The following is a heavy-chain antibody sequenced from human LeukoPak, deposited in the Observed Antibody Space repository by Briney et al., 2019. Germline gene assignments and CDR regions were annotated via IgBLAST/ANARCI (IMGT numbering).Heavy chain of an antibody. V-gene: IGHV3-23*01. Sequence: PGGSLRLSCAASGFTFSSYAMSWVRQAPGKGLEWVSAISGSGGSTYYADSVKGRFTISRDNSKNTLYLQMNSLRAEDTAVYYCAKNQPPVGIAAAGDFDYWGQGTLVTVSS. CDR2: ISGSGGST. J-gene: IGHJ4*02. CDR1: GFTFSSYA. D-gene: IGHD6-13*01. CDR3: AKNQPPVGIAAAGDFDY.